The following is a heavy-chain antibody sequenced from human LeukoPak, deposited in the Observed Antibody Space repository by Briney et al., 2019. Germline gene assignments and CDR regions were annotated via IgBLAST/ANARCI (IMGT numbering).Heavy chain of an antibody. CDR2: ISYDGSNK. J-gene: IGHJ4*02. CDR1: GFTFSSYA. D-gene: IGHD4-17*01. Sequence: GGSLRLSCAPSGFTFSSYAMHWVRQAPGKGMEWVAVISYDGSNKFYADSVKGRFTISRDISQSTLYLQMNSLEAEDTAVYYCARGPDYGDYTHYFDFWGQGTLVTVSS. CDR3: ARGPDYGDYTHYFDF. V-gene: IGHV3-30*04.